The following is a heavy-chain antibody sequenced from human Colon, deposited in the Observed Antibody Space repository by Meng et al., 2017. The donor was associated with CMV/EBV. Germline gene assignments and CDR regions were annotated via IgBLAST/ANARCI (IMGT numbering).Heavy chain of an antibody. Sequence: GESLKISCAASGFTFSSYGMHWVRQAPGKGLEWVAFIRYDGSNKYYADSVKGRFTISRDNSKNTLYLQMNSLRAEDTAVYYCARVEDFRSGHYGMDVWGQGTAVTVSS. CDR1: GFTFSSYG. D-gene: IGHD3-3*01. CDR3: ARVEDFRSGHYGMDV. V-gene: IGHV3-30*02. CDR2: IRYDGSNK. J-gene: IGHJ6*02.